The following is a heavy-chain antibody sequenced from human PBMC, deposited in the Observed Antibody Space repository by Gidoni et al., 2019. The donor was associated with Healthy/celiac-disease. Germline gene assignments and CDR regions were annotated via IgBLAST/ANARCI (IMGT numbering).Heavy chain of an antibody. Sequence: EVQLLASGGGLVQPGGSLRLSCAASGFTFRSYNMTWVRQSPGQGLECVSYVSSSSSTIYYTDSVKSRITNSRDNANMSLYLQMNSLRDEDTAVYYCAKSSPAGVTMIIVSISPPDYWGQGTLVTVSS. D-gene: IGHD3-22*01. CDR1: GFTFRSYN. CDR3: AKSSPAGVTMIIVSISPPDY. CDR2: VSSSSSTI. J-gene: IGHJ4*02. V-gene: IGHV3-48*02.